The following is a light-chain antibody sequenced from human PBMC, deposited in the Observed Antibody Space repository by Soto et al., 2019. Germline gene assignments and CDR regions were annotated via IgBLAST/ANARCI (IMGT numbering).Light chain of an antibody. CDR1: QSVSSSY. CDR2: GAS. J-gene: IGKJ5*01. V-gene: IGKV3-20*01. CDR3: QQYGGSPIS. Sequence: IMVKHSADTLFVYTGERVTFSCRASQSVSSSYLAWYQQKPGQAPRLLIYGASSRATGIPDRFSGGGSGTDFTLTISRLEPEDFALYYCQQYGGSPISFGQRTRLET.